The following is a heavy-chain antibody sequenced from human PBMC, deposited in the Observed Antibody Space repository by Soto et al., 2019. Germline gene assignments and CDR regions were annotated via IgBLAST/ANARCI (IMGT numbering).Heavy chain of an antibody. V-gene: IGHV3-23*01. CDR1: GFTFSSYA. J-gene: IGHJ4*02. CDR3: AKETTLEEWETPFDY. D-gene: IGHD1-26*01. Sequence: HPGGSLRLSCAASGFTFSSYAMSWVRQAPGKGLEWVSAISGSGGSTYYADSMKGRFTISRDNSKNTLFLQMNSLRAEDTALYYCAKETTLEEWETPFDYWGQGTLVTVSS. CDR2: ISGSGGST.